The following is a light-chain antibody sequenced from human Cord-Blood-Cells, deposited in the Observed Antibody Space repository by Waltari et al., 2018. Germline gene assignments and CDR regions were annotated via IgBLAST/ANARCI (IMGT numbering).Light chain of an antibody. CDR2: KAS. CDR1: QSSSSW. CDR3: QQYNSYAT. V-gene: IGKV1-5*03. J-gene: IGKJ1*01. Sequence: DIQMTQSPSPLSASVGDRVTITCRASQSSSSWLAWYQQKPGKAPKLLIYKASSLESGVPSRFSGSGSGTEFTLTISSLQPDDFATYYCQQYNSYATFGQGTKVEIK.